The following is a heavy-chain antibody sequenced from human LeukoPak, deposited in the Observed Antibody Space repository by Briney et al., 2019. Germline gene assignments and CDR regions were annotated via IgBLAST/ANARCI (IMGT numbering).Heavy chain of an antibody. J-gene: IGHJ4*02. Sequence: ASVKVSCRASGYTFTSYGISWVRQAPGQGLGWMGWISAYNGNTNYAQKLQGRVTMTTDTSTSTAYMELRSLRSDDTAVYYCARDDIAAAGTRARFDYWGQGTLVTVSS. CDR2: ISAYNGNT. CDR1: GYTFTSYG. D-gene: IGHD6-25*01. V-gene: IGHV1-18*01. CDR3: ARDDIAAAGTRARFDY.